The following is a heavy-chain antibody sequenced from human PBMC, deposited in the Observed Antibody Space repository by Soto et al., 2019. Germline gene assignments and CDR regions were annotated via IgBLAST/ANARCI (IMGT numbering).Heavy chain of an antibody. J-gene: IGHJ4*02. V-gene: IGHV3-23*01. D-gene: IGHD3-22*01. CDR3: VKWHTSNFDSLPFTGFDF. Sequence: GSLRLSCVGSGFTFSDSVMAWVRQAPGKGLEWLSVMSGDGRTRYALSVTGRFTISRDNSKNTLYLQTRSLRAEDAAAYYCVKWHTSNFDSLPFTGFDFWGQGTQVTVS. CDR1: GFTFSDSV. CDR2: MSGDGRT.